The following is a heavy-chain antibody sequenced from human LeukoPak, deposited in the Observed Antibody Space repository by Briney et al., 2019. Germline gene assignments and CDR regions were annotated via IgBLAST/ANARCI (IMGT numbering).Heavy chain of an antibody. J-gene: IGHJ5*02. CDR3: VGGLGRFDVPLDP. Sequence: SETLSLTCTVSGGSLNNYYWSWIRQPPGKGLEWIGYIYYSGSTIYNPSLKSRVSISVDTSAKQFSLNLRSVTAADTAVYYLVGGLGRFDVPLDPWGLGTPGTGSS. V-gene: IGHV4-59*01. CDR2: IYYSGST. D-gene: IGHD3-10*02. CDR1: GGSLNNYY.